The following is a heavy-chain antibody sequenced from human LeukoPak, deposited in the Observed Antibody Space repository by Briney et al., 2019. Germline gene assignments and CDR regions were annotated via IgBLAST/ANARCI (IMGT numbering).Heavy chain of an antibody. CDR3: ARLNFRGGEALHFDS. CDR2: IHSDGTP. Sequence: SETLSLTCTVSGGSISSSSHSWGWIRQPPGKGLEFIGYIHSDGTPNYASSLQSRVAISLDTSKIQFSLRLYSVTAADTALYFCARLNFRGGEALHFDSWGQGTLVTVSS. D-gene: IGHD3-16*01. J-gene: IGHJ4*02. CDR1: GGSISSSSHS. V-gene: IGHV4-61*05.